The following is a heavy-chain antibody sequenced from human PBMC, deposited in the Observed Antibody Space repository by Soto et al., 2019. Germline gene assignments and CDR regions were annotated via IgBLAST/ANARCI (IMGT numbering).Heavy chain of an antibody. V-gene: IGHV1-46*01. CDR1: GYTFIHYY. Sequence: QVQLVQSGAEVKKPGASVKVSCKASGYTFIHYYIHWVQQAPGQGLEWMAIINPNGGSTNYAQKFQGRVTVTSDTSTSTVSMELNSLGSDDTAVYFCARSLLQGDFWGQGTLVTVSS. J-gene: IGHJ4*02. CDR2: INPNGGST. D-gene: IGHD2-21*01. CDR3: ARSLLQGDF.